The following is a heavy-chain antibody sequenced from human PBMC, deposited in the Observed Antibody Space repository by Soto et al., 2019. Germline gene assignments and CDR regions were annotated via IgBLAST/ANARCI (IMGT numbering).Heavy chain of an antibody. Sequence: QVQLQESGPGLVKPSGTLSLTCAVSDGSISSSNWWNWVRQSPGKGLEWIGEIYHSGSTNYNPSLQNRGTISVDKSKNQFSLKLTSVTAADTAVYYCARLGSGWKKAIDYWGQRTLVTVSS. CDR1: DGSISSSNW. CDR2: IYHSGST. J-gene: IGHJ4*02. D-gene: IGHD6-19*01. CDR3: ARLGSGWKKAIDY. V-gene: IGHV4-4*02.